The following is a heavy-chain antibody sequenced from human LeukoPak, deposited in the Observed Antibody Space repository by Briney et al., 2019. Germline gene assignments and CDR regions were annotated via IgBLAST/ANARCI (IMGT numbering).Heavy chain of an antibody. CDR1: GYTFTGYY. J-gene: IGHJ6*02. CDR2: INPNSGGT. CDR3: ARDAGHQLSRRYYYAMDV. V-gene: IGHV1-2*02. D-gene: IGHD2-2*01. Sequence: GASVKVSCKASGYTFTGYYMHWVRQAPGQGLEWMGWINPNSGGTNYAQKLQGRVTMTTDTSTSTAYMELRSLRSDDTAVYYCARDAGHQLSRRYYYAMDVWGQGTTVTVSS.